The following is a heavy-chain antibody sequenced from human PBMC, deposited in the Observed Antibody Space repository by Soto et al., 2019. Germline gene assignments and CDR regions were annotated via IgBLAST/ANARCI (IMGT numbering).Heavy chain of an antibody. CDR1: GFTISTYP. CDR2: ISGAGGST. V-gene: IGHV3-23*01. Sequence: GGSLRLSCTASGFTISTYPMGWVRQAPGKGLEWVSAISGAGGSTFYADSVKGRFTSSRDNSKNTLYLQMSSLRAEDTAVYYCAKHLSGSWFLDHWGQGTLVTVSS. D-gene: IGHD6-13*01. CDR3: AKHLSGSWFLDH. J-gene: IGHJ4*02.